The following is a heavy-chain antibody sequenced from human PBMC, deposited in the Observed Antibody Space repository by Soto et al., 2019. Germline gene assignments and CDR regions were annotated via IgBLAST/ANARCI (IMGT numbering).Heavy chain of an antibody. D-gene: IGHD2-15*01. Sequence: EVQLLESGGGLVQPGGSLSLSCAASGFTFNSYAMNWVRQAPGKGMEWVAEISGSGIITYYAPSVKGRFTISSDSSKNTLYLQMYSLRAEDTAIYYCAKSLSGVLSFGDFNYWGQGALVTVSS. CDR2: ISGSGIIT. J-gene: IGHJ4*02. V-gene: IGHV3-23*01. CDR3: AKSLSGVLSFGDFNY. CDR1: GFTFNSYA.